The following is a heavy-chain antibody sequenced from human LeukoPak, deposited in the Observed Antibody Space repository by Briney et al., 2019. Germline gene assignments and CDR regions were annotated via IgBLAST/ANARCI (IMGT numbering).Heavy chain of an antibody. CDR3: ARDLTPHMDV. V-gene: IGHV3-74*01. CDR2: INSDGSST. J-gene: IGHJ6*03. CDR1: GFTFRSYW. Sequence: GGSLRLSWAASGFTFRSYWMQWVRQAPGEGLVWVSRINSDGSSTSYADSVKGRFTISRDNAKNTLYLQMNSLRAEDTAVYYCARDLTPHMDVWGKGTTVTVSS.